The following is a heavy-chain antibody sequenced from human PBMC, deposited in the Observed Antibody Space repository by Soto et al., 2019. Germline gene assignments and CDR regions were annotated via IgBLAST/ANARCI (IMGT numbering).Heavy chain of an antibody. CDR2: VNQDGSDK. J-gene: IGHJ4*02. CDR1: GFTFTIYY. V-gene: IGHV3-7*01. Sequence: EVHLVESGGGLVQPGGSLRLSCAASGFTFTIYYMSWVRQAPGKGLEWVANVNQDGSDKYYVDSVKGRVTISRDNAKNSLYLQMNSLRAEDTAVYFCARDGDGVYPPFDYWGQGTLVTVSS. CDR3: ARDGDGVYPPFDY. D-gene: IGHD3-10*01.